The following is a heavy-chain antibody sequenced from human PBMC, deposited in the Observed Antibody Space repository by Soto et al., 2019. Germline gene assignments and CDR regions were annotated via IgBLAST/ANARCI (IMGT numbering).Heavy chain of an antibody. CDR2: IWYDGSNK. CDR3: ARSPRYYYYYGMDV. J-gene: IGHJ6*02. CDR1: GFTFSSYG. V-gene: IGHV3-33*01. Sequence: PGGSLRLSCAASGFTFSSYGMHWVRQAPGKGLEWVAVIWYDGSNKYYADSVKGRFTISRDNSKNTLYLQMNSLRAEDTAVYYCARSPRYYYYYGMDVWGQGTTVTVSS.